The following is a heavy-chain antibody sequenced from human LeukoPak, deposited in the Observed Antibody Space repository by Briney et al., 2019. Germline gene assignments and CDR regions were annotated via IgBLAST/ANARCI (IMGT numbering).Heavy chain of an antibody. V-gene: IGHV4-59*01. CDR1: GGSISSYY. J-gene: IGHJ4*02. CDR3: ARDRGSYPDY. Sequence: SETLSLTCTVSGGSISSYYWSWIRQPPGKGLEWIGYIYYSGSTNYNPSLKSRFTISVDTSKNQFSLKLSSVTAADTAVYYCARDRGSYPDYWGQGTLVTVSS. D-gene: IGHD1-26*01. CDR2: IYYSGST.